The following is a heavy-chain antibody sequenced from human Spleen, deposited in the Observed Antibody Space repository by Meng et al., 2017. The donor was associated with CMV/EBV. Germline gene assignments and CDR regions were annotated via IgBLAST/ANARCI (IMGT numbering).Heavy chain of an antibody. D-gene: IGHD4-23*01. CDR3: GRILYGGNYRIDV. J-gene: IGHJ6*02. CDR1: GFTFSRYW. CDR2: IKQDGSEK. V-gene: IGHV3-7*01. Sequence: GESLKISCVASGFTFSRYWMNWVRQAPGKGLEWVANIKQDGSEKYYVDSVKGRFTVSRDNAKNSLYLHMNNLRADDTAVYHCGRILYGGNYRIDVWGQGTTVTVSS.